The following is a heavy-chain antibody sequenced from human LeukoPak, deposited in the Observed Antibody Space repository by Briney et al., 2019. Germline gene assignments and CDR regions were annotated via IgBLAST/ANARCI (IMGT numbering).Heavy chain of an antibody. D-gene: IGHD6-13*01. CDR1: GFTFSSYG. V-gene: IGHV3-30*02. CDR2: IRYDGSNK. CDR3: AKDGGSSSWYLSYYYCYMDV. Sequence: GGSLRLSCAASGFTFSSYGMHWVRQAPGKGLEWVAFIRYDGSNKYYADSVKGRFTISRDNSKNTLYLQMNSLRAEDTAVYYCAKDGGSSSWYLSYYYCYMDVWGKGTTVTISS. J-gene: IGHJ6*03.